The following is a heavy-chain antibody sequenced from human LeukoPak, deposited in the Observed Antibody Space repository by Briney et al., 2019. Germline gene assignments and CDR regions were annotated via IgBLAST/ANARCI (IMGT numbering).Heavy chain of an antibody. CDR2: ISTYNGNT. CDR3: ARQYGDNSGSLDH. J-gene: IGHJ4*02. Sequence: ASVEVPCKASGYTFFTYGVTWVRQAPGQELEWMGWISTYNGNTIAQKFQGRVTLTTDTSTSTAYMELRSLKSDDTAVYYCARQYGDNSGSLDHWGQGTPVTVSS. D-gene: IGHD4-23*01. V-gene: IGHV1-18*01. CDR1: GYTFFTYG.